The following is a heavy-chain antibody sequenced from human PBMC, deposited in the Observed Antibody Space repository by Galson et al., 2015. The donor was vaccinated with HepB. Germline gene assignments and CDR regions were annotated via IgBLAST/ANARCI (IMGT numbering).Heavy chain of an antibody. V-gene: IGHV6-1*01. D-gene: IGHD6-13*01. CDR3: ARGGAAAGYFDY. CDR1: GDSVSSNSAA. J-gene: IGHJ4*02. CDR2: TYYRSKWYN. Sequence: CAISGDSVSSNSAAWNWIRQSLSRGLEWLGRTYYRSKWYNDYAVSVKSRITINPDTSKNQFSLQLNSVTPEDTAVYYCARGGAAAGYFDYWGQGTLVTVSS.